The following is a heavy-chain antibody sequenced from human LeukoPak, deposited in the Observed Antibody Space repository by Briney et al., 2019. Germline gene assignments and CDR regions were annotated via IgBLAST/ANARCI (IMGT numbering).Heavy chain of an antibody. CDR2: ISTDGKDK. J-gene: IGHJ4*02. V-gene: IGHV3-30*18. D-gene: IGHD2-2*01. Sequence: GRSLRLSCAASGFTLNNYAMHWVRQAPGKGLEWVTVISTDGKDKKYADSVKGRFAISRDNSKNTLDLQMNSLRAEDTAVYYCAKDQKWGPADYYFDSWGQGTLVTVSS. CDR3: AKDQKWGPADYYFDS. CDR1: GFTLNNYA.